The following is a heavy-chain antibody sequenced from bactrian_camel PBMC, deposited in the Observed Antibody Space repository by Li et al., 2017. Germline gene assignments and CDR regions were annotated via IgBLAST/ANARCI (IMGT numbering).Heavy chain of an antibody. CDR1: GFTFSSYY. V-gene: IGHV3-2*01. CDR2: INGNSRNT. CDR3: AADNWRCGGSWSEVRVPY. J-gene: IGHJ4*01. D-gene: IGHD6*01. Sequence: SLRLSCAASGFTFSSYYLSWVRQAPGKGLEWVSSINGNSRNTHYADSVKGRFTISQDNAVNTLYLQMNSLKPEDTAMYYCAADNWRCGGSWSEVRVPYWGQGTQVTV.